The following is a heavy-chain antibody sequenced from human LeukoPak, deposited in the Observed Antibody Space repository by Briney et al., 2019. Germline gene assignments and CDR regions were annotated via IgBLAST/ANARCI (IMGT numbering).Heavy chain of an antibody. CDR1: GGSFSGYY. D-gene: IGHD3-3*01. CDR3: AISPSLYYDFWSGYYPSGWFDP. J-gene: IGHJ5*02. Sequence: SETLSLTCAVYGGSFSGYYWSWIRQPPGKGLEWTGEINHSGSTNYNPSLKSRVTISVDTSKNQFSLKLSSVTAADTAVYYCAISPSLYYDFWSGYYPSGWFDPWGQGTLVTVSS. V-gene: IGHV4-34*01. CDR2: INHSGST.